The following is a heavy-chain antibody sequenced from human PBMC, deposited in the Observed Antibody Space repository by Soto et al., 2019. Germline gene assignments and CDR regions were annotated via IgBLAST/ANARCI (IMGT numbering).Heavy chain of an antibody. CDR2: ISGTGSPT. D-gene: IGHD5-12*01. Sequence: WWSLRLSGAAAEFTYSGDAMTWVRQAPGRGLEWVSAISGTGSPTYYADSVKGRFTISRDNSKNTLYLQMDSLKVEDTAVYYCARDVDRTSHLNWFDPWGQGTLVTVSS. V-gene: IGHV3-23*01. CDR1: EFTYSGDA. J-gene: IGHJ5*02. CDR3: ARDVDRTSHLNWFDP.